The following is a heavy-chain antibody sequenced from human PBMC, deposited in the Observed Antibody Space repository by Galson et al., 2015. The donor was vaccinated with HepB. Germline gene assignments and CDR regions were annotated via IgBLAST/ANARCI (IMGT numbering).Heavy chain of an antibody. Sequence: ETLSLTCTVSGGSVSSDRYFWTWIRQPPGKGLEWIGEIYHSGDTNYSPSLKSRVTMSVDRSKNQFSLKLTSVTAADTAVYYCGRDHEFLLIDYWGQGALVTVSS. V-gene: IGHV4-39*07. CDR1: GGSVSSDRYF. D-gene: IGHD2/OR15-2a*01. J-gene: IGHJ4*02. CDR2: IYHSGDT. CDR3: GRDHEFLLIDY.